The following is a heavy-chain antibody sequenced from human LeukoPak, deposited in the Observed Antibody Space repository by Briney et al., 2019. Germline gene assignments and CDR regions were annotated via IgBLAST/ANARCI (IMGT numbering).Heavy chain of an antibody. CDR3: ARGWGSSWFDY. CDR2: INPNSGGT. J-gene: IGHJ4*02. V-gene: IGHV1-2*02. D-gene: IGHD3-16*01. CDR1: GYTFTGYY. Sequence: GASVKVSCKASGYTFTGYYMHWVRQAPGQGLEWMGWINPNSGGTNYAQKFQGRVTLTVDTSISTIYMEMRSLTSDDTAVYYCARGWGSSWFDYWGQGSPVAVSS.